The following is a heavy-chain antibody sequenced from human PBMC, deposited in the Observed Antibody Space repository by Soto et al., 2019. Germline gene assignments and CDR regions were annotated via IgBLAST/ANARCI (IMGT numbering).Heavy chain of an antibody. CDR2: ISWNSGSI. CDR3: AKDIYPYVDKAMVTVFDY. V-gene: IGHV3-9*01. CDR1: GFTFDDYA. J-gene: IGHJ4*02. Sequence: EVQLVESGGGLVQPGRSLRLSCAASGFTFDDYAMHWVRQAPGKCLEWVSGISWNSGSIGYADSVKGRFTISRDNAKNYLHLQMNSLRAEDTALYYCAKDIYPYVDKAMVTVFDYWGQGTLVTVSS. D-gene: IGHD5-18*01.